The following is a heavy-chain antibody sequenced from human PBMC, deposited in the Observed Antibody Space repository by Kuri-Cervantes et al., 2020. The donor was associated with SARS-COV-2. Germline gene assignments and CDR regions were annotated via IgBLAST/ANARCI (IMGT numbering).Heavy chain of an antibody. J-gene: IGHJ6*03. CDR2: ISSTSSYI. CDR3: ARDCSSPYKYYYYYYMDV. CDR1: GFTVSGNY. Sequence: GESLKISCAASGFTVSGNYMSWVRQAPGKGLEWVSSISSTSSYIYYADSVKGRFTISRDNAKNSLYLQMNSLRAEDTAVYYCARDCSSPYKYYYYYYMDVWGKGTTVTVSS. V-gene: IGHV3-21*01. D-gene: IGHD6-13*01.